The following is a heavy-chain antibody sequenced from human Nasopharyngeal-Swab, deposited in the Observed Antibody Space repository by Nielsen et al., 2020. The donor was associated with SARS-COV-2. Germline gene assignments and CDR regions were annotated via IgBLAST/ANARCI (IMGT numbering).Heavy chain of an antibody. J-gene: IGHJ4*02. V-gene: IGHV4-39*07. CDR1: GGSISSSSYY. Sequence: SETLSLTCTVSGGSISSSSYYWGWIRQPPGKGLEWIGSIYYSGSTYYNPSLKSRVTISVDTSKNQFSLKLSSVTAADTAVYYCARADYDFWSGYPTFDYWGQGTLVTVSS. CDR2: IYYSGST. D-gene: IGHD3-3*01. CDR3: ARADYDFWSGYPTFDY.